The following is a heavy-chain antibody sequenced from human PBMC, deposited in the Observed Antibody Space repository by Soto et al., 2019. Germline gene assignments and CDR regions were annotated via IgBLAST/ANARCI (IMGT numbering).Heavy chain of an antibody. CDR2: ISYDGSNK. CDR1: GFTFSSYG. Sequence: GGSLRLSCAASGFTFSSYGMHWVRQAPGKGLEWVAVISYDGSNKYYADSGKGRFTISRDNSKNTLYLQMNSLRAEDTAVYYCAKPDRYFDWLLDYWGQGTLVTVSS. J-gene: IGHJ4*02. V-gene: IGHV3-30*18. CDR3: AKPDRYFDWLLDY. D-gene: IGHD3-9*01.